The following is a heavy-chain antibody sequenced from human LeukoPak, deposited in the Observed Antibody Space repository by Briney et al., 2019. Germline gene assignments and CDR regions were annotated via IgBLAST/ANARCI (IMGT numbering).Heavy chain of an antibody. CDR1: GFTFSSYS. V-gene: IGHV3-48*01. CDR3: AKGCRSGWVLSYFDY. Sequence: HPGGSLRLSCAASGFTFSSYSMNWVRQAPGKGLEWVSYISSSSSTIYYADSVKGRFTISRDNSKNTLYLQMNSLRAEDTAVYYCAKGCRSGWVLSYFDYWGQGTLVTVSS. D-gene: IGHD6-19*01. CDR2: ISSSSSTI. J-gene: IGHJ4*02.